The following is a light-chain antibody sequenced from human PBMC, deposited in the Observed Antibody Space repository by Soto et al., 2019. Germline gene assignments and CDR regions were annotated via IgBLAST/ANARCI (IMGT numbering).Light chain of an antibody. CDR3: QVWDSSRGV. CDR1: NIGSKT. Sequence: ELTQPPSVSVAPGQTARIPCGGNNIGSKTAHWYQQKPGQAPVLVVYDNSDRPSGIPERFSGSNSGNTATLTISRVGAGDEADYYCQVWDSSRGVFGGGTKLTVL. V-gene: IGLV3-21*02. J-gene: IGLJ2*01. CDR2: DNS.